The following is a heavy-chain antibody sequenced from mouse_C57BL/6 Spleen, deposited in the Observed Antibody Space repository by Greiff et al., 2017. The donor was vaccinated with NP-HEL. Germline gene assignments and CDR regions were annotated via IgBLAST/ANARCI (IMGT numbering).Heavy chain of an antibody. V-gene: IGHV7-1*01. CDR2: SRNKANDYTT. CDR1: GFTFSDFY. J-gene: IGHJ4*01. CDR3: ARDAGGYYDYAMDY. Sequence: EVKLVESGGGLVQSGRSLRLSCATSGFTFSDFYMEWVRQAPGKGLEWIAASRNKANDYTTEYSASVKGRFIGSRDTSQSILYLQMNALRAEDTAIYYCARDAGGYYDYAMDYWGQGTSVTVSS. D-gene: IGHD2-3*01.